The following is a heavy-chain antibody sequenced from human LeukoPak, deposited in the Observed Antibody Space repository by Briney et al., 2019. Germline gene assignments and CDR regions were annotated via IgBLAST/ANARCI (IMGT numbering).Heavy chain of an antibody. CDR3: AKDDYYDSSGRVDY. CDR2: ISYDGSNK. D-gene: IGHD3-22*01. V-gene: IGHV3-30*18. J-gene: IGHJ4*02. Sequence: GGSLRLSCAASGFTLSSYGMHWVRQAPGKGLEWVAVISYDGSNKCYADSVKGRFTISRDNSKNTLYLQMNSLRAEDTAVYYCAKDDYYDSSGRVDYWGRGTLVTVSS. CDR1: GFTLSSYG.